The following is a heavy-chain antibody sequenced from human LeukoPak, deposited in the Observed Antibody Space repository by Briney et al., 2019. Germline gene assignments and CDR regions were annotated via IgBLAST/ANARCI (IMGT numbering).Heavy chain of an antibody. Sequence: PGGSLRLSCAASGFTLSSYAMTWVCQAPGRGLEWVSSVDGGGGGTYYADSVKGRFTISRDNSKDTLYLQMNGLRAEDTAVYFCAKQSAGSAAWYSLHYDFWGQGTLVTVSS. J-gene: IGHJ4*02. CDR1: GFTLSSYA. D-gene: IGHD6-13*01. CDR2: VDGGGGGT. V-gene: IGHV3-23*01. CDR3: AKQSAGSAAWYSLHYDF.